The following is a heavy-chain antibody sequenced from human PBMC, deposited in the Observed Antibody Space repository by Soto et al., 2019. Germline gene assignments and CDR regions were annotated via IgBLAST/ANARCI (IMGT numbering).Heavy chain of an antibody. CDR1: XYSFTSYW. J-gene: IGHJ3*02. D-gene: IGHD2-15*01. V-gene: IGHV5-51*01. CDR2: IYPGDSDT. Sequence: PGESLKISCXGSXYSFTSYWIGWVRQMPGKGLEWMGIIYPGDSDTRYSPSFQGQVTLSADKSISTAYLQWSSLKASDTAMYYCARLVFRDGYCSGGSCYYFGAFDIWGQGTMVTVSS. CDR3: ARLVFRDGYCSGGSCYYFGAFDI.